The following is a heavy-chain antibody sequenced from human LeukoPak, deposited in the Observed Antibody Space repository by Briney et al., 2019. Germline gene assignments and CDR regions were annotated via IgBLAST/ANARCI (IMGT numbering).Heavy chain of an antibody. CDR3: ARGMTTMDY. J-gene: IGHJ4*02. Sequence: TGGSLRLSCAASGFMFSGHNMNWVRQAPGKGLEWISYISSAGSNIYYADSVNGRFTISRDNANNSLYLQMNSLRDEDTAVYYCARGMTTMDYWGQGTLVTVSS. D-gene: IGHD4-17*01. CDR2: ISSAGSNI. V-gene: IGHV3-48*02. CDR1: GFMFSGHN.